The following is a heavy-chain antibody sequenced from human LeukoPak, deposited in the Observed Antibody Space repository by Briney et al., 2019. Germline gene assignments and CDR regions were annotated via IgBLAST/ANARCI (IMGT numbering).Heavy chain of an antibody. Sequence: PGGSLRLSCAASGFTFSSYGMHWVRQAPGKGLEWVAVISYDGSNKYYADSVKGRFTISRDNSKNTLYLQMNSLRAEDTAVYYCAKDLLLRFLPRAFDYWGQGTLVTVSS. CDR3: AKDLLLRFLPRAFDY. V-gene: IGHV3-30*18. CDR2: ISYDGSNK. J-gene: IGHJ4*02. CDR1: GFTFSSYG. D-gene: IGHD3-3*01.